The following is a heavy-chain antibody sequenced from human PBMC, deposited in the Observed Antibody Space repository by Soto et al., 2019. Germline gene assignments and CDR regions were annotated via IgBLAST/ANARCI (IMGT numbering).Heavy chain of an antibody. CDR1: GYTFSAYY. CDR2: INPKFGDT. V-gene: IGHV1-2*02. Sequence: QVQLVQSGAEVKEPGDSVRVSCEASGYTFSAYYIHWVRQAPGQGLEWMGWINPKFGDTTYAQDFQGRVTMTRDMSINTVYMELSRLTSDDTAIYYGARNMDYYYGPGSGNGHGVWGQGTTVTVFS. D-gene: IGHD3-10*01. CDR3: ARNMDYYYGPGSGNGHGV. J-gene: IGHJ6*02.